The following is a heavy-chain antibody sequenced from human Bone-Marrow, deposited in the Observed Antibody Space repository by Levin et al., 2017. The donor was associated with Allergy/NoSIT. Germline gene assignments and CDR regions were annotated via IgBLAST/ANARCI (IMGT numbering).Heavy chain of an antibody. D-gene: IGHD2-2*01. CDR1: GDTFSSYD. V-gene: IGHV1-8*01. CDR2: MNPSSGNT. Sequence: GGSLRLSCKTSGDTFSSYDITWVRQAAGQGLEWMGWMNPSSGNTGYAQKFRGRVSMTSDSSITTAYMELSSLESEDTAVYYCARAIRYQLLMEYWGQGTLVTVSS. CDR3: ARAIRYQLLMEY. J-gene: IGHJ4*02.